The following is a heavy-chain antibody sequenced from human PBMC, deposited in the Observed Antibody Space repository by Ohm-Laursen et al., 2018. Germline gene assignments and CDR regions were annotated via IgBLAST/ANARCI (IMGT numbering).Heavy chain of an antibody. CDR3: ARLAAVLTWFDP. CDR2: IFHTGIT. D-gene: IGHD6-19*01. J-gene: IGHJ5*02. Sequence: SETLSLTWTVSGVSISSYYWSWIRQPPGKGLEWIGDIFHTGITNYNPSLESRVIISVDTSKNQFSLSLSSVTAADTAVYYCARLAAVLTWFDPWGQGTRVTVSS. V-gene: IGHV4-59*08. CDR1: GVSISSYY.